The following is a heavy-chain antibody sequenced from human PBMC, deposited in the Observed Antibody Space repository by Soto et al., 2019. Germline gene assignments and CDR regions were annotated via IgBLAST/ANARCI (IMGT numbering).Heavy chain of an antibody. J-gene: IGHJ6*03. V-gene: IGHV4-59*01. CDR1: GGSISSYH. Sequence: PSETLSLTCTVSGGSISSYHWNWIRQPPGKGLEWIGYIYYSGSTNYNPSLKSRVTISVDTSKNQFSLKLSSVTAADTAVYYCARGYYDFWSGYYDDHYYYYYYMDVWGKGTTVTVSS. D-gene: IGHD3-3*01. CDR2: IYYSGST. CDR3: ARGYYDFWSGYYDDHYYYYYYMDV.